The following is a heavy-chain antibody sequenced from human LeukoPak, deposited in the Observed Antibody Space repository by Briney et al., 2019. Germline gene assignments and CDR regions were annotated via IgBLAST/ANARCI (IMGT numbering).Heavy chain of an antibody. CDR1: GFTFSSYA. D-gene: IGHD2-21*02. Sequence: GGSLRLSCSASGFTFSSYAMHWVRQAPGMGLEYVSAISSNGGSTYYADSVKGRFTISRDNSKNTLYLQMSSLRAEDTAVYYCVKVSVVTAITYYFDYWGQGTLVTVSS. CDR2: ISSNGGST. J-gene: IGHJ4*02. CDR3: VKVSVVTAITYYFDY. V-gene: IGHV3-64D*06.